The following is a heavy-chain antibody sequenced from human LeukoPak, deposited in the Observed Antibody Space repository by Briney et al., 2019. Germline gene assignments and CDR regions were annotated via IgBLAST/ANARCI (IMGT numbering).Heavy chain of an antibody. J-gene: IGHJ3*02. V-gene: IGHV3-23*01. CDR1: GFTFTSYA. CDR3: AKDLYPHYGILTGYSGGTFDI. CDR2: ISASGGST. Sequence: GGSLRLSCAASGFTFTSYAMSWVRQAPKKGLEWVSVISASGGSTNYADSVKGRFTISRDNSENTLYLQMHSLRAEDTAMYYCAKDLYPHYGILTGYSGGTFDIWGHGTMVIVSS. D-gene: IGHD3-9*01.